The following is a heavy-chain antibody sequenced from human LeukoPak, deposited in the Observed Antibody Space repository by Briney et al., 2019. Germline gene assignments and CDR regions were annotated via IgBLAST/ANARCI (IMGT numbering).Heavy chain of an antibody. Sequence: GRSLRLSCAASGFTFSDYYMSWIRQAPGKGLEWLSYISRSGSHTPYADSVKGRFTVSRDNAKNSLSLELNSLRVDDTAIYYCARVGSTAEAGTPDYWGQGTLVTVSS. CDR3: ARVGSTAEAGTPDY. V-gene: IGHV3-11*06. J-gene: IGHJ4*02. D-gene: IGHD6-13*01. CDR1: GFTFSDYY. CDR2: ISRSGSHT.